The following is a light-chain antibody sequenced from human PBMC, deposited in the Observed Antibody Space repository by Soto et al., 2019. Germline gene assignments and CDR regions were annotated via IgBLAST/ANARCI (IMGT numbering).Light chain of an antibody. CDR3: QQLNGYHLS. CDR2: SAS. CDR1: QGMSTY. J-gene: IGKJ4*02. Sequence: DIQLTQSPSFLSASVGDTVTITCRAIQGMSTYLSWYQHNPGKVPKLLIRSASTLQTGVPPRFSGGGSGTDFTLLISSLQPEDSCIYYCQQLNGYHLSFGGGTNVEIK. V-gene: IGKV1-9*01.